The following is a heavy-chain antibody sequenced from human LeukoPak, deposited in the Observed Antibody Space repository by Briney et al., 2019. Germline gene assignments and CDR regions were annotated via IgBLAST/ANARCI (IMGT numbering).Heavy chain of an antibody. D-gene: IGHD3-9*01. CDR1: GFTFSSYE. CDR3: ARDRNELDYDIPPRQGFDY. V-gene: IGHV3-48*03. Sequence: QPGGSLRLSCAASGFTFSSYEMNWVRQAPGKGLEWVSHISSSGSTIYYADSVKGRFTISRDNAKNSLYLQMNSLRAEDTAVYYCARDRNELDYDIPPRQGFDYWGQGTLVTVSS. J-gene: IGHJ4*01. CDR2: ISSSGSTI.